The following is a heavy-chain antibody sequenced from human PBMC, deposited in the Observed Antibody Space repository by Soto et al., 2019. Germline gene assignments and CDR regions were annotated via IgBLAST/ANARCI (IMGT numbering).Heavy chain of an antibody. CDR3: ASMPREYSGYDLGY. CDR1: GFTFSSYS. Sequence: EVQLVESGGGLVKPGGSLRLSCAASGFTFSSYSMNWVRQAPGKGLEWVSSISSSSSYIYYADSVKGRFPISRDNAKNSMYLQMNSLRAEDSAVYYCASMPREYSGYDLGYWGQGPLVTVSS. D-gene: IGHD5-12*01. CDR2: ISSSSSYI. V-gene: IGHV3-21*01. J-gene: IGHJ4*02.